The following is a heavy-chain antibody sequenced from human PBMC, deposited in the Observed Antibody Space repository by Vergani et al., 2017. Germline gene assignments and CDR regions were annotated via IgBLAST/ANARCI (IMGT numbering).Heavy chain of an antibody. CDR3: ARDPALPYYYGSGRDFVYYYYYGMDV. CDR1: GYSFTSYW. Sequence: EVQLVQSGAEVKKPGESLKISCKGSGYSFTSYWIGWVRQMPGKGLEWMGIIYPGDSDTRYSPSFQGQVTISADKSISTAYLQWSSLKASDTAMYYCARDPALPYYYGSGRDFVYYYYYGMDVWGQGTTVTVSS. CDR2: IYPGDSDT. J-gene: IGHJ6*02. V-gene: IGHV5-51*01. D-gene: IGHD3-10*01.